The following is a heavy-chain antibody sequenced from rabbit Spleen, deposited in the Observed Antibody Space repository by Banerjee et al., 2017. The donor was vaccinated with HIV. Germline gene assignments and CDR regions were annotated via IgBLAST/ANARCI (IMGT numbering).Heavy chain of an antibody. D-gene: IGHD1-1*01. CDR3: TRDSGSGPYIDGYFNL. CDR1: GFSFSSTYY. Sequence: QSLEESGGDLVKPGASLTLTCTASGFSFSSTYYMCWVRQAPGKGLEWVGCIYTGNDKTYYASWAKGRFTISKPSSTTVTLRMTSLTVADTATYFCTRDSGSGPYIDGYFNLWGQGTLVTVS. J-gene: IGHJ4*01. V-gene: IGHV1S40*01. CDR2: IYTGNDKT.